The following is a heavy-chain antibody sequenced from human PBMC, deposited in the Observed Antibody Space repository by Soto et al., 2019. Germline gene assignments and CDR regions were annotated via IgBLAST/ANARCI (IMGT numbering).Heavy chain of an antibody. D-gene: IGHD3-10*01. CDR3: ASYYGSGIYHPKY. CDR2: INSDGRST. Sequence: EVQLVESGGGLVQTGGSLRLSCAASGFTFSSYWMHWVRQAPVKGLVWVSRINSDGRSTNYADSVKGRFTISRDNAKKTLYLQMKSLRAADTAVYYCASYYGSGIYHPKYWGQGTLVTVAS. J-gene: IGHJ4*02. V-gene: IGHV3-74*01. CDR1: GFTFSSYW.